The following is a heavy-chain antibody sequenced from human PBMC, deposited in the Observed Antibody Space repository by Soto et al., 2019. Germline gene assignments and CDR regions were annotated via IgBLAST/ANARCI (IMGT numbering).Heavy chain of an antibody. D-gene: IGHD4-17*01. Sequence: GGSLRLSCAASGFTFSSYGMHWVRQAPGKGLEWVAVIWYDGSNKYYADSVKGRFTISRDNSKNTLYLQMNSLRAEDTAVYYCARGGYGDYDLTPIYYGMDVWGQGTTVTVSS. V-gene: IGHV3-33*01. CDR1: GFTFSSYG. CDR3: ARGGYGDYDLTPIYYGMDV. J-gene: IGHJ6*02. CDR2: IWYDGSNK.